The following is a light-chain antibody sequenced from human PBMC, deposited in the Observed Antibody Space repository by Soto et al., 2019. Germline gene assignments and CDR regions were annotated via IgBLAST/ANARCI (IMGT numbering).Light chain of an antibody. CDR3: KKHHSYWT. Sequence: DIQMTQSPSTLSASVGDRVTITCRASQSISRWLAWYQQKPGKAPKLLIYKASSLESGVPSRFSGIRSVTDSTLTNNILQPHDLEICYIKKHHSYWTFGQGIKVE. V-gene: IGKV1-5*03. CDR1: QSISRW. J-gene: IGKJ1*01. CDR2: KAS.